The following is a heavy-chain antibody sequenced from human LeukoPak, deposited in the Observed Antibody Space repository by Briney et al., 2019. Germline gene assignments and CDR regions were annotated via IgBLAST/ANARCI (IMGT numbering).Heavy chain of an antibody. Sequence: ASVKVSCKASGYTFTSYGISWVRQAPGQGLEWMGWISAYNGNTNYAQKLQGRVTMTTDTSTSTAYMELRSLRSDDTAVYYCARGRKGVGATLDGYYYMDVWGKGTTVTVSS. V-gene: IGHV1-18*01. J-gene: IGHJ6*03. CDR1: GYTFTSYG. CDR2: ISAYNGNT. CDR3: ARGRKGVGATLDGYYYMDV. D-gene: IGHD1-26*01.